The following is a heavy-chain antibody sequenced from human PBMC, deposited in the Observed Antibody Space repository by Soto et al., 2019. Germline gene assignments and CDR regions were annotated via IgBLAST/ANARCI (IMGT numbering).Heavy chain of an antibody. J-gene: IGHJ5*02. Sequence: ESGGGLVQPGGSLRLSCAASGFTFRDHYMDWVRQAPGKGLEWVGRIKSKTDGGTTDYAAPVKGRFTISRDDSKNTLYLQMNSLKTEDTAVYYCTTVITMVRGVIPSDPWGQGTLVTVSS. CDR2: IKSKTDGGTT. D-gene: IGHD3-10*01. CDR3: TTVITMVRGVIPSDP. CDR1: GFTFRDHY. V-gene: IGHV3-15*01.